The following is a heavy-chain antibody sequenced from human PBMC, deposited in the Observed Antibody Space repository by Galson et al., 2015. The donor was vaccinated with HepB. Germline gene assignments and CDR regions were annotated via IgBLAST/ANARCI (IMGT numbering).Heavy chain of an antibody. J-gene: IGHJ6*02. CDR3: ARDFLYSSSLYYGMDV. CDR2: ISYDGSNK. Sequence: SLRLSCAASGFTFSSYAMHWVRQAPGKGLEWVAVISYDGSNKYYADSVKGRFTISRDNSKNTLYLQMNSLRAEDTAVYYCARDFLYSSSLYYGMDVWGQGTTVTVSS. D-gene: IGHD6-13*01. CDR1: GFTFSSYA. V-gene: IGHV3-30*04.